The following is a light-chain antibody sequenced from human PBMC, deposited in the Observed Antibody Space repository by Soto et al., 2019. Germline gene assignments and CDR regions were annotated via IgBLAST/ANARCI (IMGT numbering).Light chain of an antibody. J-gene: IGKJ2*01. Sequence: EVVMTQSPATLSVSPGERVTLSCRASQSINAHLAWYQQKPGQAPRRLIHAASTRATGIPARFSGSGSGTDFTLTISRLESEDFAVYYCQTYDHSPLTFGAGTKLEIK. CDR1: QSINAH. CDR3: QTYDHSPLT. V-gene: IGKV3-15*01. CDR2: AAS.